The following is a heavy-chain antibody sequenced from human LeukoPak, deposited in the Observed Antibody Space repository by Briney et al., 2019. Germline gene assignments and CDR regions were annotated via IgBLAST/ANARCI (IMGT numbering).Heavy chain of an antibody. CDR3: AKRTRERSYGYYDYYYGMDV. V-gene: IGHV3-30*18. Sequence: GGSLRLSCAASGFTFSSYGMHWVRQAPGNGLEWVAVISYDGSNKYYADSVKGRFTISRDNSKNTLYLQMNSLRAEDTAVYYCAKRTRERSYGYYDYYYGMDVWGQGTTVTVSS. J-gene: IGHJ6*02. D-gene: IGHD5-18*01. CDR1: GFTFSSYG. CDR2: ISYDGSNK.